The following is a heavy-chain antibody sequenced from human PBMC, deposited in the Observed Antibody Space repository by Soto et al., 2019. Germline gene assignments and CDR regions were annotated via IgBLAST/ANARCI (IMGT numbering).Heavy chain of an antibody. Sequence: PGGSLRLSCPASGFTFSIYSMNWVRQAPGKGLEWVSSISSSSSYIYYADSVKGRFTISRDNAKNSLYLQMNSLRAEDTAVYYCARDPGIAAAGTMDWFDPWGQGTLVTVSS. D-gene: IGHD6-13*01. V-gene: IGHV3-21*01. CDR3: ARDPGIAAAGTMDWFDP. J-gene: IGHJ5*02. CDR1: GFTFSIYS. CDR2: ISSSSSYI.